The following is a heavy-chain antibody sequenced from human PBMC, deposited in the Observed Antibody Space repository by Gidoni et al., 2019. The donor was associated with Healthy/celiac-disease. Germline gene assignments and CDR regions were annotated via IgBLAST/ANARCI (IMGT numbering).Heavy chain of an antibody. Sequence: EVQLVESGGGLVKPGGSLSLSCAASGFTFSSYSMNWVRQAPGKGLEWVSSISSSSSYIYYADSVKGRFTISRDNAKNSLYLQMNSLRAEDTAVYYCARPSAGYCSGGSCYPIDYWGQGTLVTVSS. V-gene: IGHV3-21*01. CDR1: GFTFSSYS. CDR3: ARPSAGYCSGGSCYPIDY. CDR2: ISSSSSYI. D-gene: IGHD2-15*01. J-gene: IGHJ4*02.